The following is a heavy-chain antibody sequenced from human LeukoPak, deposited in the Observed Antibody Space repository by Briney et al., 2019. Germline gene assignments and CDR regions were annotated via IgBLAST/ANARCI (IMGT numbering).Heavy chain of an antibody. V-gene: IGHV3-20*04. J-gene: IGHJ4*02. CDR1: GFTFVDYG. D-gene: IGHD6-19*01. CDR3: AKVGDSGWYFDY. CDR2: INYNGAIT. Sequence: GGSLRLSCATSGFTFVDYGLSWVRRAPGKGLEWLCAINYNGAITDYADSVKGRFTISRDYAKNSLYLQMNSLRAEDTAVYYCAKVGDSGWYFDYWGQGTLVTVSS.